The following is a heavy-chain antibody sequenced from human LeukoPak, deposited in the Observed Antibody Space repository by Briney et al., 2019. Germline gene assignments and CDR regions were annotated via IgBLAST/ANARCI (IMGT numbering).Heavy chain of an antibody. Sequence: PSETLSLTCAVSGGSISTSSNYWGWIRQPPGKGLEWIGNIYYSGSTDYNPSLKSRVTISVDTSKNQFSLKLSSVTAADTAVYYCARGMTTGPDPWGQGILVTVSS. CDR2: IYYSGST. CDR3: ARGMTTGPDP. D-gene: IGHD4-17*01. V-gene: IGHV4-39*01. CDR1: GGSISTSSNY. J-gene: IGHJ5*02.